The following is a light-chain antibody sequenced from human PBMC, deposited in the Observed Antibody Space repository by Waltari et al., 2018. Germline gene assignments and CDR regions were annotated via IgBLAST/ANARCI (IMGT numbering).Light chain of an antibody. Sequence: DIQMTQSPSSLSASVGDRVTITCQASQDITNSLVWYQQKPGKAPKLLIFEASSLETGVPSRFSGSGSGTDFTFTISRLQPEDVATYYCQQYHSLPTFGQGTRLEIK. V-gene: IGKV1-33*01. J-gene: IGKJ5*01. CDR2: EAS. CDR3: QQYHSLPT. CDR1: QDITNS.